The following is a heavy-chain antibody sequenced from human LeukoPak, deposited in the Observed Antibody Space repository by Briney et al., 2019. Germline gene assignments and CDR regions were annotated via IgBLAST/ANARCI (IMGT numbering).Heavy chain of an antibody. CDR2: IDWDDDK. CDR3: ARIRYYYDSSGYYSDI. D-gene: IGHD3-22*01. CDR1: VFSLSTIGMF. Sequence: SGPTLVNPTQTLTLTCTFSVFSLSTIGMFVSCILQPPVKALEWLARIDWDDDKYYSTSLKTRLTISKDTSKNQVVLRMTSMDPVDTATYYCARIRYYYDSSGYYSDIWGQGTMVTVSS. V-gene: IGHV2-70*11. J-gene: IGHJ3*02.